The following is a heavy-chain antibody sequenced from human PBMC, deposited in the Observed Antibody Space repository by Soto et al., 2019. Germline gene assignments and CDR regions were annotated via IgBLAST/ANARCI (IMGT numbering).Heavy chain of an antibody. J-gene: IGHJ5*02. CDR2: IYPSDSDT. V-gene: IGHV5-51*01. D-gene: IGHD5-12*01. CDR3: ARRGYIDHEGACFDP. Sequence: ESLKGSFRCSRYMLNNYWIGWVLQMPGKGLEWMGIIYPSDSDTRYSPSFQGQVTMSVDKSISTAYLQWNSLKASDTARYYCARRGYIDHEGACFDPWGPGTLVTLS. CDR1: RYMLNNYW.